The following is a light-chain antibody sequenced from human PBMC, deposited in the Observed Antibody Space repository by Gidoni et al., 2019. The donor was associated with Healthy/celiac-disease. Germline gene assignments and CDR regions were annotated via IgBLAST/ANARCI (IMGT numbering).Light chain of an antibody. V-gene: IGKV1-9*01. Sequence: DIQLTQSPSFLSASAGDRVTITCRASQGISSYLPWYQQKPGEAPKLLIYAASTLQGGVPSRFSGSGSGTEFTLTISSLQPEDFATYYCQQLNSYPRFTFGPGTKVDIK. CDR1: QGISSY. CDR3: QQLNSYPRFT. CDR2: AAS. J-gene: IGKJ3*01.